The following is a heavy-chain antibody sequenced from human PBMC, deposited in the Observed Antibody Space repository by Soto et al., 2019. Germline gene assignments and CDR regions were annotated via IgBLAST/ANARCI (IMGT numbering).Heavy chain of an antibody. CDR2: IIPIFGTA. CDR1: GGTFSSYA. J-gene: IGHJ6*02. Sequence: SVKVSCKASGGTFSSYAISWVRQAPGQGLEWMGGIIPIFGTANYAQKFQGRVTITADESTSTAYMELSSLRSEDTAVYYCASRYSYGSLSGMDVWGQGTTVTVSS. CDR3: ASRYSYGSLSGMDV. V-gene: IGHV1-69*13. D-gene: IGHD5-18*01.